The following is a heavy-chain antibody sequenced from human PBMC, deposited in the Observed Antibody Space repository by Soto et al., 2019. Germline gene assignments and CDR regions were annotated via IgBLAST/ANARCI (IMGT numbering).Heavy chain of an antibody. Sequence: EVQLVESGGGLVQPGGSLRLSCAASGFTFSSYSMNWVRQAPGKGLEWVSYISSSSSTIYYADSVKGRFTISRDNAKNSRYLQMNSLRAEDTAVYYCARGEPAAMACGFDPWGQGTLVTVSS. CDR2: ISSSSSTI. CDR3: ARGEPAAMACGFDP. J-gene: IGHJ5*02. D-gene: IGHD2-2*01. CDR1: GFTFSSYS. V-gene: IGHV3-48*01.